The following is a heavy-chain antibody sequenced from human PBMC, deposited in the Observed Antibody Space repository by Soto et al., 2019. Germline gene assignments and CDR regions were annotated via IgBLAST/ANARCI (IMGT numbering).Heavy chain of an antibody. V-gene: IGHV1-69*13. CDR3: ATYTTPRPEVYYYYGMDV. CDR1: GGTFSSYA. Sequence: VASVKVSCKASGGTFSSYAISWVRQAPGQGLEWMGGIIPIFGTANYAQKFQGRVTITADESTSTAYMELSSLRSEDTAVYYCATYTTPRPEVYYYYGMDVWGQGTTVTVSS. J-gene: IGHJ6*02. CDR2: IIPIFGTA. D-gene: IGHD6-6*01.